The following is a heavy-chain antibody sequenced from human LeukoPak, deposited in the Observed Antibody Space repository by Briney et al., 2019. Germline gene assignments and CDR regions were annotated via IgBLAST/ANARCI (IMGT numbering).Heavy chain of an antibody. Sequence: GGSLRLSCVASGFSFSRSWMTWVRQAPGKGLEWVANIQQDGTEAVYEDSVRGRFTISRDNAKNSLCLQMNSLRAEDTAVYYCSNGIYRDSYWGQGTLVTVSS. J-gene: IGHJ4*02. CDR3: SNGIYRDSY. D-gene: IGHD1-26*01. V-gene: IGHV3-7*01. CDR1: GFSFSRSW. CDR2: IQQDGTEA.